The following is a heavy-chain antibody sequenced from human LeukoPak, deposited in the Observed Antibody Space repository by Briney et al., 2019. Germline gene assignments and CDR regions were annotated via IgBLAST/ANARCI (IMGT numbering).Heavy chain of an antibody. Sequence: PGGSLRLSCAASGFTFSSYGMHWVRQAPGKGLEWVAVIWYDGSNKYYADSVKGRFTISRDNSKNTVFLQMNSLRADDTAVYSCARPIVGATIKAFDIWGQGTMVTVSS. CDR1: GFTFSSYG. V-gene: IGHV3-33*01. CDR2: IWYDGSNK. J-gene: IGHJ3*02. CDR3: ARPIVGATIKAFDI. D-gene: IGHD1-26*01.